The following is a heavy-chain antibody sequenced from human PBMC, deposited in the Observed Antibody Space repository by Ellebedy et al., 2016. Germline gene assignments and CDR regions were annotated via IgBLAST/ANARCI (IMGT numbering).Heavy chain of an antibody. V-gene: IGHV4-34*01. J-gene: IGHJ4*02. CDR2: INHSGST. CDR3: ARGKNWYNWNYNRVNYFDY. D-gene: IGHD1-7*01. Sequence: SETLSLXCAVYGGSFSGYYWSWIRQPPGKGLEWIGEINHSGSTNYNPSLKSRVTISVDTSKNQFSLKLSSVTAADTAVYYCARGKNWYNWNYNRVNYFDYWGQGTLVTVFS. CDR1: GGSFSGYY.